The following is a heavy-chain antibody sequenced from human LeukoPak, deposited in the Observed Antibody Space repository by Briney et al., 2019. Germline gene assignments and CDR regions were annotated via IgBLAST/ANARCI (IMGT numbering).Heavy chain of an antibody. V-gene: IGHV4-59*01. CDR2: IDHSGYT. J-gene: IGHJ5*02. Sequence: SETLSLTCTVSGGSISSYYWSWLRQPPGKGLQWIGYIDHSGYTNYNRSLKSRVTISADTSKNQFSLKLSSVTAADTAVYYCARVSGSYYPGWFDPWGQGTLVTVSS. D-gene: IGHD1-26*01. CDR1: GGSISSYY. CDR3: ARVSGSYYPGWFDP.